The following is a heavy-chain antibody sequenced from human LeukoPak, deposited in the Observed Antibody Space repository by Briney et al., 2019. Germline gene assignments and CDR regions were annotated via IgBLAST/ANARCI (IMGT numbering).Heavy chain of an antibody. CDR2: ISGYNGNT. CDR1: DYSFTSYG. V-gene: IGHV1-18*01. J-gene: IGHJ4*02. CDR3: ARGNNYDFWSGYLRYYFDY. Sequence: ASVKVSCKAIDYSFTSYGFSWVRQAPGQGLEWMGWISGYNGNTHYAQKLQGRVTMTTDTSTSTAYMELRSLRSDDTAVYYCARGNNYDFWSGYLRYYFDYWGQGTLVTVSS. D-gene: IGHD3-3*01.